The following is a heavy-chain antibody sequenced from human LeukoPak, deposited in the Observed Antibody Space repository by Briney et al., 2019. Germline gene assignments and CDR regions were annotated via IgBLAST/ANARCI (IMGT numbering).Heavy chain of an antibody. CDR2: MNPNSGNT. Sequence: ASVKVSCKVSGYTLTELSMHWVRQAPGKGLEWMGWMNPNSGNTGYAQKFQGRVTMTRNTSISTAYMELSSLRSEDTAVYYCATTGWFGASNFDYWGQGTLVTVSS. CDR3: ATTGWFGASNFDY. CDR1: GYTLTELS. J-gene: IGHJ4*02. V-gene: IGHV1-8*01. D-gene: IGHD3-10*01.